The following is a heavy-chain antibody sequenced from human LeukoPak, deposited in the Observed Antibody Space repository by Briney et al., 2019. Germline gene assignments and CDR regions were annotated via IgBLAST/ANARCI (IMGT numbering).Heavy chain of an antibody. D-gene: IGHD3-10*01. CDR2: IIPIFGTA. J-gene: IGHJ6*03. V-gene: IGHV1-69*13. CDR3: ARGRTMVRGVSYYYYYMDV. Sequence: SVKVSCKASGGTFSSYAISWVRQAPGQGLEWVGGIIPIFGTANYAQKFQGRVTITADESTSTAYMELSSLRSEDTAVYYCARGRTMVRGVSYYYYYMDVWGKGTTVTISS. CDR1: GGTFSSYA.